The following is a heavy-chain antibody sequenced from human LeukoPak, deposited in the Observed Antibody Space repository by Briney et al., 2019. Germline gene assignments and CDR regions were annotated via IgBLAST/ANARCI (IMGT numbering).Heavy chain of an antibody. V-gene: IGHV4-59*12. CDR3: AKSNFSGLIDI. D-gene: IGHD2/OR15-2a*01. J-gene: IGHJ3*02. CDR1: GVSISSYY. Sequence: ETLSLTCTVSGVSISSYYWSWLRQPPGKGLEWIGYIFYSGSTYYTASLKSRVTISRDTSKNPLSLPMNSVTAGDTAVYYCAKSNFSGLIDIWGQGTMVTVSS. CDR2: IFYSGST.